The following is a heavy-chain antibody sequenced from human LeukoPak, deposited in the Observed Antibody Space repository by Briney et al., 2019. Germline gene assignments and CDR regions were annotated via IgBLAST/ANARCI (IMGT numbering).Heavy chain of an antibody. CDR3: AASSSTDWFDP. CDR1: GASISSYY. CDR2: IYYSGST. D-gene: IGHD6-6*01. Sequence: SETLSLTCTVSGASISSYYWSWIRQPAGKGLEWIGYIYYSGSTNYNPSLTSRVTISVDTSKNQFSLKLTSVTAADTAVYYCAASSSTDWFDPWGQGALVTVSS. J-gene: IGHJ5*02. V-gene: IGHV4-59*01.